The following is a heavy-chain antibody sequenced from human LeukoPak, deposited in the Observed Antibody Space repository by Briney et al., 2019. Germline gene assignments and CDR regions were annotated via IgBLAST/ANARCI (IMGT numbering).Heavy chain of an antibody. J-gene: IGHJ4*02. Sequence: SETLSLTCTVSGGSISSSNYYWGWIRQPPGKGLEWIGSIYYSGSTYYNPSLKSRVTISVDTSKNQFSLKLSSVTAADTAVYYCARPLDYGDPLFDYWGQGTLVTVSS. V-gene: IGHV4-39*01. CDR2: IYYSGST. CDR3: ARPLDYGDPLFDY. CDR1: GGSISSSNYY. D-gene: IGHD4-17*01.